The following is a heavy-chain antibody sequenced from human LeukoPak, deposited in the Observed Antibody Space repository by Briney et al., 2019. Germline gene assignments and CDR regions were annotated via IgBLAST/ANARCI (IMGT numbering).Heavy chain of an antibody. J-gene: IGHJ4*02. D-gene: IGHD5-18*01. Sequence: GGSLRLSCAASGFTFSSYSMNWVRQAPGKGLEWVSSISSSSSYIYYADSVEGRFTISRDNAKNSLYLQMNSLRAEDTAVYYCARDGYSYGETLGLYWGQGTLVTVSS. V-gene: IGHV3-21*01. CDR1: GFTFSSYS. CDR2: ISSSSSYI. CDR3: ARDGYSYGETLGLY.